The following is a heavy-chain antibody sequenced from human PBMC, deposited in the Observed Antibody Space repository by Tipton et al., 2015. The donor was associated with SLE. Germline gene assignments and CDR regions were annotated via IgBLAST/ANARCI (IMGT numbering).Heavy chain of an antibody. CDR1: GDSISSGYH. Sequence: TLSLTCIVSGDSISSGYHWGWIRQPPGKGLEWIGSIYDSGSTYYEPSLQSRVTISVDMSKNQFSLNLSLVTAADPAVYYCARVVHDYSNWFDPWGQGTLVTVSS. D-gene: IGHD4-11*01. V-gene: IGHV4-38-2*02. CDR2: IYDSGST. CDR3: ARVVHDYSNWFDP. J-gene: IGHJ5*02.